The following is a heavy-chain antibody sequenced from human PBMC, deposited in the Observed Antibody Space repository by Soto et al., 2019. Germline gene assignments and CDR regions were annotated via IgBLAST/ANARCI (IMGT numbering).Heavy chain of an antibody. D-gene: IGHD3-16*01. Sequence: GGSLRLSCAASGFTFSSYAMSWVRQAPGKGLEWVSTISGSAGSTKYADSVKGRFTISRDNSKNTLYLQMNSLRAEDTAVFYCAKDGGVGGLNDAFDIWGQGTMVTVSS. V-gene: IGHV3-23*01. CDR3: AKDGGVGGLNDAFDI. CDR2: ISGSAGST. CDR1: GFTFSSYA. J-gene: IGHJ3*02.